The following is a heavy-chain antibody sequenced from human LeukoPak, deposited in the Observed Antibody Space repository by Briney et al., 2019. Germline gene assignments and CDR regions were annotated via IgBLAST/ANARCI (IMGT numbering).Heavy chain of an antibody. CDR3: ARGGGYNPFDH. V-gene: IGHV4-59*01. CDR2: IYYSGST. Sequence: SETLSLTCTVSGGSISSYYWSWIRQPPGKGLEWIGYIYYSGSTNYNPSLKSRVTISVDTSKNQFSLKLSSVTAADTAVYYCARGGGYNPFDHWGQGTLVTVSS. D-gene: IGHD5-24*01. CDR1: GGSISSYY. J-gene: IGHJ4*02.